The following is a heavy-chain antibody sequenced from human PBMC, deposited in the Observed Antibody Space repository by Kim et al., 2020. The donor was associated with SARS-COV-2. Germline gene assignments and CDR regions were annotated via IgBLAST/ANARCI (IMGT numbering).Heavy chain of an antibody. Sequence: GGSLRLSCAASGFTFSNAWMSWVRQAPGKGLEWVGRIKSKTDGGTTDYAAPVKGRFTISRDDSKNTLYLQMNSLKTEDTAVYYCTRQIRRYNWNDVGYYYYMDVWGKGTTVTVSS. CDR1: GFTFSNAW. D-gene: IGHD1-1*01. CDR3: TRQIRRYNWNDVGYYYYMDV. V-gene: IGHV3-15*01. CDR2: IKSKTDGGTT. J-gene: IGHJ6*03.